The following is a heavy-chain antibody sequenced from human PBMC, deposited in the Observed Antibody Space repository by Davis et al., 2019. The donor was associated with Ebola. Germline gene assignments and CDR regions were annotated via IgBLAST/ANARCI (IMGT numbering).Heavy chain of an antibody. CDR3: ARAARREWSWSDY. J-gene: IGHJ4*02. CDR1: GFTFSSYG. V-gene: IGHV3-33*01. Sequence: GESLKISCAASGFTFSSYGMHWVRQAPGKGLEWVAVIWYDGSNKYYADSVKGRFTISRDNSKNTLYLQMNSLRAEDTAVYYCARAARREWSWSDYWGQGTLVTVSS. D-gene: IGHD3-3*01. CDR2: IWYDGSNK.